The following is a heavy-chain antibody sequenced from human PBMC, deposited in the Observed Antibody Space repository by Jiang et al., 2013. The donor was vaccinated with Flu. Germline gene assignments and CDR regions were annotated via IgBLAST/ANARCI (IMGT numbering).Heavy chain of an antibody. CDR3: ARAVIVGATTDPIDAFDI. V-gene: IGHV4-59*12. CDR1: GGSISSYY. J-gene: IGHJ3*02. D-gene: IGHD1-26*01. Sequence: LLKPSETLFLTCTVSGGSISSYYWSWIRQPPGKGLEWIGYIYYSGSTNYNPSLKSRVTISVDTSKNQFSLKLSSVTAADTAVYYCARAVIVGATTDPIDAFDIWAKGQWSPSLQ. CDR2: IYYSGST.